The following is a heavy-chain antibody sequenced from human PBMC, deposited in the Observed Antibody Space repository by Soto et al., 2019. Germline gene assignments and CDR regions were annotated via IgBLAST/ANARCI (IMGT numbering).Heavy chain of an antibody. D-gene: IGHD5-18*01. CDR3: ARGDTAMDT. CDR2: INHSGST. Sequence: QVQLQQWGAGLLKPSETLSLTCAVYGGSFSGYYWSWIRQPPGKGLEWMGEINHSGSTNYNPSLKSRVTISVDKSKNQFSLKLSSVTAADTAVYYCARGDTAMDTWGQGTLVTVSS. J-gene: IGHJ5*02. V-gene: IGHV4-34*01. CDR1: GGSFSGYY.